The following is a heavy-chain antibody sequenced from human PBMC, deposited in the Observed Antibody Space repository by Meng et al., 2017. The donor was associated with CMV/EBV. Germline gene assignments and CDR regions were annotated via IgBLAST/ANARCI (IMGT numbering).Heavy chain of an antibody. CDR1: GFTFSTYS. J-gene: IGHJ4*02. CDR2: ITSSSSTI. V-gene: IGHV3-48*04. CDR3: ARIGYTSSSLDY. Sequence: GESLKISCVASGFTFSTYSMNWVRQAPGKGLEWLSYITSSSSTIYYADSVKGRFTISRDNAKNSVYLQLNSLTVEDTAVYYCARIGYTSSSLDYWGRGALVTVSS. D-gene: IGHD5-18*01.